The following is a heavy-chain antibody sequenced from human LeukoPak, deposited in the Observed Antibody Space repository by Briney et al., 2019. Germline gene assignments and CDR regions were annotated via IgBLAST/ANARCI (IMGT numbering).Heavy chain of an antibody. D-gene: IGHD5-24*01. CDR1: GGSISSYY. V-gene: IGHV4-59*08. CDR3: ASLSRDFDY. CDR2: IYYSGST. Sequence: SETLSLTCTVSGGSISSYYWSWIRQPPGKGLEWIGYIYYSGSTNYNPSLKSRVTISVDTSKNQFSLKLSSVTAADTAVYYCASLSRDFDYWGQGTLVTVSS. J-gene: IGHJ4*02.